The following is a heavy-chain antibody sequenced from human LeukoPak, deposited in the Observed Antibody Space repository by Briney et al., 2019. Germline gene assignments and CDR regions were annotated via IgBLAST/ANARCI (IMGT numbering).Heavy chain of an antibody. J-gene: IGHJ5*02. V-gene: IGHV6-1*01. CDR1: GDSVSSNSVT. CDR2: TYYRSTWYN. D-gene: IGHD2-2*01. CDR3: ARRLTQYDCFDP. Sequence: SQTLSLTGAISGDSVSSNSVTWNWIRQSPSRCLEWLGRTYYRSTWYNDYAVSVRGRITVNPDTSKNQFSLHLNSVTPEDTAVYYCARRLTQYDCFDPWGQGILVTVSS.